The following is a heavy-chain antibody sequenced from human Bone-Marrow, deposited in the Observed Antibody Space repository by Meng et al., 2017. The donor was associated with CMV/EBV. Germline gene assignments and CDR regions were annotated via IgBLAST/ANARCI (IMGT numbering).Heavy chain of an antibody. CDR2: ISSSGSTI. V-gene: IGHV3-48*04. Sequence: GESLKISCAASGFTFSSYSMNWVRQAPGKGLEWVSSISSSGSTIYYADSVKGRFTISRDNAKNSLYLQMNSLRAEDTAVYYCARMQQLVRNYYGMDVWGQGTTVTVSS. J-gene: IGHJ6*02. D-gene: IGHD6-13*01. CDR1: GFTFSSYS. CDR3: ARMQQLVRNYYGMDV.